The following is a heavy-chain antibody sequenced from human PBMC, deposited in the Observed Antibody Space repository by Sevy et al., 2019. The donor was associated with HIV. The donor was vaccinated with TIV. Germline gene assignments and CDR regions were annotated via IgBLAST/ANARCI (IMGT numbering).Heavy chain of an antibody. J-gene: IGHJ6*02. Sequence: GGSLRLSCAASGFTFSNYWMSWVRQAPGKGLEWISYISGSDNTIYYADSVKGRFTISRDNAKNSLYLQMSSLRADDTAVYYCARDHVKDGDLGDYYYFAMDLWGQGTTVTVSS. CDR1: GFTFSNYW. D-gene: IGHD4-17*01. CDR3: ARDHVKDGDLGDYYYFAMDL. V-gene: IGHV3-11*01. CDR2: ISGSDNTI.